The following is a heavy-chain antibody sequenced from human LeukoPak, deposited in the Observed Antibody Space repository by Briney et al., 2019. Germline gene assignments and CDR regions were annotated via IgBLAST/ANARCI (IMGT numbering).Heavy chain of an antibody. V-gene: IGHV2-70*11. Sequence: SGPTLVKXTQTLTLTCTFSGFSLSTSGMCVSWIRQPPGKALEWLGRIDWDDDKYYSTSLKTRLTISKDTSKNQVVLTMTNMDPVDTATYYCARTYYYDSSGYYSTYYFDYWGQGTLATVSS. CDR2: IDWDDDK. D-gene: IGHD3-22*01. CDR3: ARTYYYDSSGYYSTYYFDY. J-gene: IGHJ4*02. CDR1: GFSLSTSGMC.